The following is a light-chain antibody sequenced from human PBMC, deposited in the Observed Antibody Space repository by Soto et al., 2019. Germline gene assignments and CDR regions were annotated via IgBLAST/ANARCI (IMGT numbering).Light chain of an antibody. CDR2: QTS. Sequence: EIVMTQSPATLSVSPGERAILSCRDSRSVSGHLAWFQHKPGQAPRLLVYQTSTRATGIPARFSGSGSGTEFTLTISSLQSEDFAVYYCPQCFQWPWTFGPGTRVEIK. J-gene: IGKJ1*01. V-gene: IGKV3-15*01. CDR1: RSVSGH. CDR3: PQCFQWPWT.